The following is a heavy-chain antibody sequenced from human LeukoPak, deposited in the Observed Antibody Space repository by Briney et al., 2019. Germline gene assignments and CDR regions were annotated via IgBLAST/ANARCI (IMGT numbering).Heavy chain of an antibody. Sequence: GGSLRLSCAASGFTFSNHAMNWVRQAPGKGLEWVSVISGSGVSTNYAESVKGRFTISRDNSRNTVYVQMYSLRAEDTAVYYCAKGPMDYSNHLFDSWGQGILVTVSS. CDR3: AKGPMDYSNHLFDS. CDR2: ISGSGVST. V-gene: IGHV3-23*01. D-gene: IGHD4-11*01. J-gene: IGHJ5*01. CDR1: GFTFSNHA.